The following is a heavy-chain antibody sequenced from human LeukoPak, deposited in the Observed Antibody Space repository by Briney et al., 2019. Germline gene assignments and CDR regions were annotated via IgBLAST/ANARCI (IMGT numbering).Heavy chain of an antibody. V-gene: IGHV3-66*01. CDR3: ARGGDSLHY. Sequence: GGSLRLSCAASGFTVSSNFMTWVRHAPGKGLGWVSVIYSGGSTYYADSVKDRFTISRDNSKNMLYLQMNSLRAEDTAVYYCARGGDSLHYWGQGTLVTVSS. CDR1: GFTVSSNF. D-gene: IGHD3-10*01. J-gene: IGHJ4*02. CDR2: IYSGGST.